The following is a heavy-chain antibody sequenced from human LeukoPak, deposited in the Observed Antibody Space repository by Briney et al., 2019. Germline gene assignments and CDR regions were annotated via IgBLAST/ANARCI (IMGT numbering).Heavy chain of an antibody. CDR1: GYTFTGYY. Sequence: ASVKVSCKASGYTFTGYYMHWVRQAPGQGLEWMGWINPNSGGTNYAQKFQGRVTMTRDTSISTAYMELSRLRSDDTAVYYCAREGSSSFHYYYYYYMDVWGKGTTVTVSS. V-gene: IGHV1-2*02. D-gene: IGHD6-6*01. CDR2: INPNSGGT. J-gene: IGHJ6*03. CDR3: AREGSSSFHYYYYYYMDV.